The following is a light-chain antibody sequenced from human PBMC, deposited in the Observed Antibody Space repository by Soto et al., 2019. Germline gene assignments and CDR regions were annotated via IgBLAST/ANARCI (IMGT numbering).Light chain of an antibody. J-gene: IGLJ1*01. CDR1: SSDVGGYNY. CDR2: DVS. Sequence: QSALTQPASVSGSPGQSITISCTGTSSDVGGYNYVSWYQQHPGKAPKLMIYDVSNRPSGVSNRFSGSKSGNTASLTISGLQAEDEADYYCNSITSSSTYVFGTGTKVTVL. CDR3: NSITSSSTYV. V-gene: IGLV2-14*01.